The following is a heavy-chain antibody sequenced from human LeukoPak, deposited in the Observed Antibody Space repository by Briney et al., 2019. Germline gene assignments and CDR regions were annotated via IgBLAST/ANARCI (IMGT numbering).Heavy chain of an antibody. D-gene: IGHD3-16*01. Sequence: GGSLRLSCAASGFIFSDYYMSWIRQAPGKGLEWVSYISRSSRYTNYADSVKGRFTITRDNAKNSLYLQMNSLRVEDTAVYYCAGGRVGQFLDYWGQGTLVTVSS. CDR1: GFIFSDYY. CDR3: AGGRVGQFLDY. CDR2: ISRSSRYT. V-gene: IGHV3-11*03. J-gene: IGHJ4*02.